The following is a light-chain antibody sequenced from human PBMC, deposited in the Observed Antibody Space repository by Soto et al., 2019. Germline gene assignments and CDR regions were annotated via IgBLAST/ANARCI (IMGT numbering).Light chain of an antibody. CDR1: QSVSSNY. Sequence: EIVLTQSPGTLSLSPGERATLSCRASQSVSSNYLAWYQQKPGQAPRLLIYGASSRATGIPDRFSGSGSGTDFTLTISRLEPEDFVVYYCQQYGSSLPLTFGGGTKVDI. J-gene: IGKJ4*01. CDR2: GAS. CDR3: QQYGSSLPLT. V-gene: IGKV3-20*01.